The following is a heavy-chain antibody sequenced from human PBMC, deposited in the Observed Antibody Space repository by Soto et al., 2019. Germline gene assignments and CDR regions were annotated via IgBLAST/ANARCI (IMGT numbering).Heavy chain of an antibody. Sequence: EVQLLESGGGLVQPGGSLRLSCAASGFTFSSYAMSWVRQAPGKGLEWVSSIGSTGTYTYYADSVKGRFTVSRDNSENTLXLQVNSLRAEDTAVYYCXKXXSVARAGSDYWGQGTLVTVSS. CDR2: IGSTGTYT. CDR1: GFTFSSYA. D-gene: IGHD2-21*01. V-gene: IGHV3-23*01. CDR3: XKXXSVARAGSDY. J-gene: IGHJ4*02.